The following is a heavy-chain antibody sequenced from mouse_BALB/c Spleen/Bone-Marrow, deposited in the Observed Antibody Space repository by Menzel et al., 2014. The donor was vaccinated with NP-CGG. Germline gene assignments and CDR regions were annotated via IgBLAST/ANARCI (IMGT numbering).Heavy chain of an antibody. CDR3: ARKGPKNAMDY. V-gene: IGHV1-47*01. Sequence: VQLQQSGAEVVKPGASVKMSCRAFGYTFTTYPIEWMKQNHGKSLEWIGNLHPFNDDTKYNEKFKGKAKLTVEKSSTTVYLELRRLTSDDSAVYYCARKGPKNAMDYWGQGTSVTVSP. D-gene: IGHD3-3*01. CDR2: LHPFNDDT. J-gene: IGHJ4*01. CDR1: GYTFTTYP.